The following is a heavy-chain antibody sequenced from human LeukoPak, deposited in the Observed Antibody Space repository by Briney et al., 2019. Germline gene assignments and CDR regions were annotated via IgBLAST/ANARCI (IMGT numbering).Heavy chain of an antibody. CDR2: INPSTGGT. CDR3: ARQYCGGDCYNP. CDR1: GYTFTTYY. V-gene: IGHV1-2*02. D-gene: IGHD2-21*02. J-gene: IGHJ5*02. Sequence: ASVKVSCKASGYTFTTYYMHWVRQAPGQGLQWMGWINPSTGGTKYAENFQGRVTMTRDTSITTAYMELSRLTSDDTAVYYCARQYCGGDCYNPWGQGTLVIVAS.